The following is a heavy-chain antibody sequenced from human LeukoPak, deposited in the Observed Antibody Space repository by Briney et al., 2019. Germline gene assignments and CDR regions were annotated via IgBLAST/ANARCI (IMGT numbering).Heavy chain of an antibody. J-gene: IGHJ3*02. D-gene: IGHD3-16*02. Sequence: GGSLRLSCAASGFTVSSNYMSWVRQAPGKGLEWVSSISSSSSYIYYADSVRGRFTISRDSAKNSLYLQMNSLRGEDTAVYYCARDDVTTNGDVIVDSRLFDIWGQGTMVTVSS. CDR2: ISSSSSYI. V-gene: IGHV3-21*01. CDR1: GFTVSSNY. CDR3: ARDDVTTNGDVIVDSRLFDI.